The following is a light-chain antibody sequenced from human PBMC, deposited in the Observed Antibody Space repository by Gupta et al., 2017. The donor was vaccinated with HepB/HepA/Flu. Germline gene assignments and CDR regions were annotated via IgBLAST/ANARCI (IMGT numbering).Light chain of an antibody. CDR3: CSYAGSSSFNYV. V-gene: IGLV2-23*02. CDR1: SSDVGSYDL. CDR2: EVS. Sequence: QSALTQPASVSGSPGQSITISCTGTSSDVGSYDLVSWYQQPPGKAPKLMIYEVSRRPSGVSDRFSGSKSGNTASLTISWLQAEDEADYYCCSYAGSSSFNYVFGTGTKVSVL. J-gene: IGLJ1*01.